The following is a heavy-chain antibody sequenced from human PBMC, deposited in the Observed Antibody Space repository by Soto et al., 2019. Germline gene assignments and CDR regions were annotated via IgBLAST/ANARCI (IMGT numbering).Heavy chain of an antibody. CDR3: ARAPYYDILTGPHLWFDP. CDR2: IYYSGST. D-gene: IGHD3-9*01. V-gene: IGHV4-31*03. J-gene: IGHJ5*02. Sequence: PSETLSLTCTVSGDSISSGGYYWSWIRQHPGKGLEWIGYIYYSGSTYYNPSLKSRVTISVDTSKNQFSLKLSSVTAADTAVYYCARAPYYDILTGPHLWFDPWGQGTLVTVSS. CDR1: GDSISSGGYY.